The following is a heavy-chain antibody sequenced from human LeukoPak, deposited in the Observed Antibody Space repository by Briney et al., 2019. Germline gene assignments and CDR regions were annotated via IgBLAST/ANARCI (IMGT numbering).Heavy chain of an antibody. CDR3: ARDKVVGATHFDY. J-gene: IGHJ4*02. CDR2: IWYDGSNK. D-gene: IGHD1-26*01. CDR1: GFTFSSYG. Sequence: GGSLRLSCAASGFTFSSYGMHWVRQAPGKGLEWVAVIWYDGSNKYYADSVKGRFTISRDNSKNTLYLQMNSLRAEDTAVYYCARDKVVGATHFDYWGQGILVTVSS. V-gene: IGHV3-33*01.